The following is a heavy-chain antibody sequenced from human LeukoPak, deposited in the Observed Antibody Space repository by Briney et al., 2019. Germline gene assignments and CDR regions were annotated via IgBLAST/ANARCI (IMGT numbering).Heavy chain of an antibody. J-gene: IGHJ2*01. D-gene: IGHD3-22*01. Sequence: SQTLSLTCTVSGGSISSGSYYWSWIRQPPGKGLEWIGRIYTSGSTNYNPSLKSRVTISVDTSKNQFSLKLSSVTAADTAVYYCARDRYYYDSSGYYDHWYFDLWGRGTLVTVSS. V-gene: IGHV4-61*02. CDR3: ARDRYYYDSSGYYDHWYFDL. CDR1: GGSISSGSYY. CDR2: IYTSGST.